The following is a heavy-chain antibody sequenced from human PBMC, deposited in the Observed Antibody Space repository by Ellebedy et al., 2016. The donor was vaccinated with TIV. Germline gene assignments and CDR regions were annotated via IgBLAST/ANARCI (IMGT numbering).Heavy chain of an antibody. CDR2: IKEDGSEK. CDR3: ALDFDCSTTTCYDGGFDY. Sequence: GESLKISCAASGFTFSNYWMSWVRQAPGKGLEWVANIKEDGSEKYYVDSVKGRFTLSRDNAKNSLYLQMNSLRAEDTAVYYCALDFDCSTTTCYDGGFDYWGQGTLVTVSS. V-gene: IGHV3-7*01. CDR1: GFTFSNYW. D-gene: IGHD2-2*01. J-gene: IGHJ4*02.